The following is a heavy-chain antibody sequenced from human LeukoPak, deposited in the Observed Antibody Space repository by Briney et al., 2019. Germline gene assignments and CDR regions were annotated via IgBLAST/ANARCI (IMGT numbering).Heavy chain of an antibody. J-gene: IGHJ4*02. CDR3: ARDRPGGSSLDY. D-gene: IGHD6-13*01. Sequence: PSQTLSLTCTVSGGSISSGDYYWSWIRQPPGKGLEWIGYIYYTGRTDYNPSLKSRVTISVDASNNQFSLKLSSVTAADTAVYYCARDRPGGSSLDYWGQGTLVTVSS. CDR2: IYYTGRT. CDR1: GGSISSGDYY. V-gene: IGHV4-61*08.